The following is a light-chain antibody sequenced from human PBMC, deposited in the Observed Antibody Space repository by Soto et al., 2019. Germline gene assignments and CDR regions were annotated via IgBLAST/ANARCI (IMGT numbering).Light chain of an antibody. CDR2: DAS. J-gene: IGKJ5*01. Sequence: EIVLTQSPATLSLSPGERATLSCRASESVSTSLIWYQQRPGQPPRLLIYDASNRATGIPARFSGSGSGTDFTLTSSSLEPEYVADYYCQHSKNSPITFGQGTRLEIK. CDR3: QHSKNSPIT. CDR1: ESVSTS. V-gene: IGKV3-11*01.